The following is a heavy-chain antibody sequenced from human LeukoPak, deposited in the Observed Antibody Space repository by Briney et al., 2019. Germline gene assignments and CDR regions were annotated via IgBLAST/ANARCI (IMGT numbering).Heavy chain of an antibody. Sequence: ASVKVSYKPSGYTFTGYYIHWVRQAPGQGLEWMGWINPNSGGTNYAQNFQGRVTMTRDTSISTAYMELSSLKSDDTAVYYCARGQSQLPGAIDYWGQGTLVTVSS. D-gene: IGHD2-2*01. V-gene: IGHV1-2*02. CDR2: INPNSGGT. CDR1: GYTFTGYY. J-gene: IGHJ4*02. CDR3: ARGQSQLPGAIDY.